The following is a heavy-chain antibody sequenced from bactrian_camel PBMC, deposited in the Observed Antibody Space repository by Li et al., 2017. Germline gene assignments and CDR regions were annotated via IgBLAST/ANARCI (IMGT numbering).Heavy chain of an antibody. J-gene: IGHJ7*01. Sequence: DVQLVESGGGLVQPGGSLTLSCAASGFTFSSKTMNWVRQAPGKGLEWVSFITNSASGTTYYAESVEGRFTTSLDTAKSMFYLQMNSLAPEDTAVYYCGVDLGLRRDAACDGMDYGGKGTQVTVS. CDR1: GFTFSSKT. CDR2: ITNSASGTT. V-gene: IGHV3S40*01. D-gene: IGHD5*01.